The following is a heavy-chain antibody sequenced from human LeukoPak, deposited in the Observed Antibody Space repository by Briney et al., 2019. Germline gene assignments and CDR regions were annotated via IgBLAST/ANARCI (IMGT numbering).Heavy chain of an antibody. CDR2: ICSSSSYI. V-gene: IGHV3-21*04. CDR3: ARGGQYNWNYGSYFDY. Sequence: PGGSLRVSCAASGFSFSNYSMNWGRQAPGKGLEWVSSICSSSSYIYYADSLKGRFTISRDNAKNSLFLQMNSLRAEDTAVYYCARGGQYNWNYGSYFDYWGQGTLATVSS. D-gene: IGHD1-7*01. CDR1: GFSFSNYS. J-gene: IGHJ4*02.